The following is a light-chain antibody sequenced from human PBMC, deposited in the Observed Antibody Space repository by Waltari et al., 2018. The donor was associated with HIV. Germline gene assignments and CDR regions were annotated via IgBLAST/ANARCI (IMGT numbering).Light chain of an antibody. CDR3: QQSSVTPLT. CDR2: GAF. J-gene: IGKJ4*01. Sequence: IQMTQSPSSLSASVGDRVSISCRASENIEKYLNWYQQRPGQAPKLLIHGAFNLQTGVPSRFSAGGSGADFTLTITKLQPEDVALYFCQQSSVTPLTFGGGTRVDIK. CDR1: ENIEKY. V-gene: IGKV1-39*01.